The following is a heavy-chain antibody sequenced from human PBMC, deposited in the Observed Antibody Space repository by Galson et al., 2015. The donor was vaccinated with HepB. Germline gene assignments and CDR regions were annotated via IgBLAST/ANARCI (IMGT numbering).Heavy chain of an antibody. Sequence: QSGAEVKKPGESLKISCKGSGYSFTSYWIGWVRQMPGKGLEWMGIIYPGDSDTRYSPSFQGQVTISADKSISTAYLQWSSLKASDTAMYYCARPAYSGSYYEYFQHWGQGTLVTVSS. D-gene: IGHD1-26*01. CDR2: IYPGDSDT. V-gene: IGHV5-51*01. CDR1: GYSFTSYW. J-gene: IGHJ1*01. CDR3: ARPAYSGSYYEYFQH.